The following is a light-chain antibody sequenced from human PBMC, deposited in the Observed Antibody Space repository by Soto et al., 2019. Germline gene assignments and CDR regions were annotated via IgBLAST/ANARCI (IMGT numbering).Light chain of an antibody. CDR1: QSIHNN. J-gene: IGKJ5*01. V-gene: IGKV3-15*01. CDR3: QQYNDWPPIT. CDR2: YAS. Sequence: EVMMTQSPATLSVSPGDTATLSCRASQSIHNNLAWYQQKPGQAPRLLIYYASTRATDIPAWFSGSGSGTEFTLTISSLQSEDFALYYCQQYNDWPPITFGQGTRLEIK.